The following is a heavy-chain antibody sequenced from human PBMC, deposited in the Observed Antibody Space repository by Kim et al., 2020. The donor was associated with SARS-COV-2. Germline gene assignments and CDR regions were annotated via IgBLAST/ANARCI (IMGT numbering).Heavy chain of an antibody. J-gene: IGHJ4*02. V-gene: IGHV1-69*13. CDR2: IIPIFGTA. D-gene: IGHD2-15*01. CDR3: ASGYCSGGSCSWVDY. CDR1: GGTFSSYA. Sequence: SVKVSCKASGGTFSSYAISWVRQAPGQGLEWMGGIIPIFGTANYAQKFQGRVTITADESMSTAYMELSSLRSEDTAVYYCASGYCSGGSCSWVDYWGQGTLVTVSS.